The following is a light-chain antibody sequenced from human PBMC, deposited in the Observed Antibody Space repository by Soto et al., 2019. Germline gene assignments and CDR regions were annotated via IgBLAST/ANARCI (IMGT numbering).Light chain of an antibody. CDR2: DVS. Sequence: QSVLTQPASVSGSPGQSITISCTGTSSDVGGYNYVSWYQQHPGKAPKLMIYDVSNRPSGVSNRFSGSKSGNTASLTISGLQAEDEADYYCSSYTSSSTQFGTGTKVT. CDR3: SSYTSSSTQ. V-gene: IGLV2-14*01. J-gene: IGLJ1*01. CDR1: SSDVGGYNY.